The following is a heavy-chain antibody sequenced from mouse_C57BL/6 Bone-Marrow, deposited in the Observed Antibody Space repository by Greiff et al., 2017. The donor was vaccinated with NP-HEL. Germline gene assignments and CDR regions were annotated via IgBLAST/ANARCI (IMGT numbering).Heavy chain of an antibody. CDR2: ISNLAYSI. D-gene: IGHD2-4*01. Sequence: EVMLVESGGGLVQPGGSLKLSCAASGFTFSDYGMAWVRQAPRKGPEWVAFISNLAYSIYYADTVTGRFTISRENAKNTLYLEMSSLRSEDTAMYYCARDDYEEGTAWFAYWGQGTLVTVSA. J-gene: IGHJ3*01. V-gene: IGHV5-15*01. CDR3: ARDDYEEGTAWFAY. CDR1: GFTFSDYG.